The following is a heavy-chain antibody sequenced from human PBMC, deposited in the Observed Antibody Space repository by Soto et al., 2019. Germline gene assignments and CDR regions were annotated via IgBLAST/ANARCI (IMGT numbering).Heavy chain of an antibody. CDR3: ARDISDHRAYSGYDDDAFDI. CDR1: GFTFSSYS. CDR2: ISSSSSYI. Sequence: PGGSLRLSCAASGFTFSSYSINWVRQAPGKGLEWVSSISSSSSYIYYADSVKGRFTISRDKANTSLYLEMNSLRAEDTAVYYCARDISDHRAYSGYDDDAFDIWGQGTMVTVSS. D-gene: IGHD5-12*01. J-gene: IGHJ3*02. V-gene: IGHV3-21*01.